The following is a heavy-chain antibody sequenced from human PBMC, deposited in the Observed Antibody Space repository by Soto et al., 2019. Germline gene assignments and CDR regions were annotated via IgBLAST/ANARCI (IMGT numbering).Heavy chain of an antibody. V-gene: IGHV4-59*06. D-gene: IGHD2-15*01. CDR3: ARSGYCSGGSCYEITR. CDR1: GGSISSYY. Sequence: PSETLSLTCTVSGGSISSYYWSWIRQHPGKGLEWIGYIYYSGSTYYNPSLKSRVTISVDTSKNQFSLKLSPVTAADTAVYYCARSGYCSGGSCYEITRWGQGTLVTVSS. CDR2: IYYSGST. J-gene: IGHJ4*02.